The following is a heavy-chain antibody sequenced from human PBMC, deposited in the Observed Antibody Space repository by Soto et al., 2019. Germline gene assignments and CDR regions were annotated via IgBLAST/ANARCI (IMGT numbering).Heavy chain of an antibody. CDR3: TRPLFGVVKTPKDGMDV. CDR2: IRSNANSYAT. J-gene: IGHJ6*02. D-gene: IGHD3-3*01. CDR1: RFTSSGSG. Sequence: SGRSLRLSXAPSRFTSSGSGMHWVSHAPGKGLEWVGRIRSNANSYATAYAASVKGRSTISRDDSKNTAYLQMTSLKTEDTAVYYCTRPLFGVVKTPKDGMDVWRQGTTVTVSS. V-gene: IGHV3-73*01.